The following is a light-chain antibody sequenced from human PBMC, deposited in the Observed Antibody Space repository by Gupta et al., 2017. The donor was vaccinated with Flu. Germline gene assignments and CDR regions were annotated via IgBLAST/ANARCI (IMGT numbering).Light chain of an antibody. J-gene: IGLJ2*01. CDR2: EVS. CDR3: SSYAGSNNFGV. V-gene: IGLV2-8*01. CDR1: SSDVGGYNY. Sequence: QSALTQPPSASGSPGQSVTISCTGTSSDVGGYNYVSWYQPHPGKAPTLMIYEVSKRPSGVPDRFSGSKSGNTASLTVSGLQAEDEADYYCSSYAGSNNFGVFGGGTKLTVL.